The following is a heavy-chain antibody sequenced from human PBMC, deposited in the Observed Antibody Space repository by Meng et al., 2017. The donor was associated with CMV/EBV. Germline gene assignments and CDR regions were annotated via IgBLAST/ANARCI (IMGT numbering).Heavy chain of an antibody. D-gene: IGHD3-10*01. V-gene: IGHV4-59*01. CDR2: IYYSGST. CDR3: ARDIGSGVDC. CDR1: GGSISSYY. Sequence: SETLSLTCTVSGGSISSYYWSWIRQPPGKGLEWIGYIYYSGSTNYNPSLKSRVTISVDTSKNQFSLKLSSVAAADTAVYYCARDIGSGVDCWGQGTLVTVSS. J-gene: IGHJ4*02.